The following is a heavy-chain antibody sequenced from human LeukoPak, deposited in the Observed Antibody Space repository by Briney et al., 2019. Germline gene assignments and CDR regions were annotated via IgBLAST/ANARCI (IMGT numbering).Heavy chain of an antibody. CDR2: ISSSSGYI. D-gene: IGHD3-22*01. V-gene: IGHV3-21*01. CDR3: VREDYYDGSSFPYYYDY. CDR1: GFTFSNYP. J-gene: IGHJ4*02. Sequence: GGSLRLSCAASGFTFSNYPMNWVRQAPGKGLEWVSSISSSSGYIHYADSVKGRFTISRDHAKNSLYLQMNSLRAEDTAVYYCVREDYYDGSSFPYYYDYWGQGTLVTVSS.